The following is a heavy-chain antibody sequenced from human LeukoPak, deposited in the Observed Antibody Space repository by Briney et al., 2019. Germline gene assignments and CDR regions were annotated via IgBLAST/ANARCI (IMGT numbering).Heavy chain of an antibody. Sequence: GGSLRLSCAASRFTFSSYGMHWVRQAPGKGLEWVAVISDDGSNKYYVDSVKGRFTISRDNSKNTLYLQMSGLRVEDTAVYYCAKGLSGSSWYLNWFDPWGQGTLVTVSS. J-gene: IGHJ5*02. D-gene: IGHD6-13*01. CDR3: AKGLSGSSWYLNWFDP. CDR1: RFTFSSYG. V-gene: IGHV3-30*18. CDR2: ISDDGSNK.